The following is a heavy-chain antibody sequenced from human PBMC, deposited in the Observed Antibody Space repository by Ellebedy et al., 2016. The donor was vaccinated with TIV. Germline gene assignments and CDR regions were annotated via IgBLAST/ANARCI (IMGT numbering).Heavy chain of an antibody. V-gene: IGHV4-34*01. D-gene: IGHD3-22*01. CDR1: GGSFSDYY. CDR2: INHSGST. J-gene: IGHJ4*02. Sequence: SETLSLTXAVYGGSFSDYYWSWIRQPPGKGLEWIGEINHSGSTNYNPSLKSRVTISVDTSKNQFSLKLSSVTAADTAVYYCARGRGTGRYYDSSGYRAYHFDFWGQGTLVTVSS. CDR3: ARGRGTGRYYDSSGYRAYHFDF.